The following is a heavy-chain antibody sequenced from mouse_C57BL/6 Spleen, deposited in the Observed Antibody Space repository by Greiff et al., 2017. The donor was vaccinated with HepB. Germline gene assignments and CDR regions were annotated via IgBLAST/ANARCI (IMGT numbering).Heavy chain of an antibody. CDR2: IYPGSGST. J-gene: IGHJ2*01. V-gene: IGHV1-55*01. CDR1: GYTFTSYW. CDR3: ASRRQSLYYFDY. Sequence: VQLQQPGAELVKPGASVKMSCKASGYTFTSYWITWVKQRPGQGLEWIGDIYPGSGSTNYNEKFKSKATLTVDTSSSTAYMQLSSLTSEDSAVYYCASRRQSLYYFDYWGQGTTLTVSS. D-gene: IGHD6-1*01.